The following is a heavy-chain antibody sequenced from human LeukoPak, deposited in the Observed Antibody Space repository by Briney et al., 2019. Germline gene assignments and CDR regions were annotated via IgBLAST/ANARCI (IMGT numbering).Heavy chain of an antibody. V-gene: IGHV3-7*01. J-gene: IGHJ4*02. CDR3: ARRDCSGGSCYGIDY. D-gene: IGHD2-15*01. CDR1: GFTFSSHW. Sequence: GGSLRLSCAASGFTFSSHWMSWVRQAPGKGLEWVANINQDGSEKYYVDSVKGRFTISRDNAKNSLYLKMKRLRAGDTAVYYCARRDCSGGSCYGIDYWGQGTLVSVCS. CDR2: INQDGSEK.